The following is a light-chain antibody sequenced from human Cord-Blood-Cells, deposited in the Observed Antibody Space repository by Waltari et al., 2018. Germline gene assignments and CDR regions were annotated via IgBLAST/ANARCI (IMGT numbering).Light chain of an antibody. CDR2: GNS. Sequence: QSVLTQPPSVSGAPGQRVTISCTGSSSNIGAGYDVHWYQQPPGTAPKLLIYGNSNRPSVVPDRFSGSKSGTSASLAITGLQAEDEADYYCQSYDSSLSGYVFGTGTKVTVL. J-gene: IGLJ1*01. V-gene: IGLV1-40*01. CDR1: SSNIGAGYD. CDR3: QSYDSSLSGYV.